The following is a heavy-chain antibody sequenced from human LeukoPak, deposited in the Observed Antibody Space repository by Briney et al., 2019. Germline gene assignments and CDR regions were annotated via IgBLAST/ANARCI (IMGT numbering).Heavy chain of an antibody. Sequence: GSLRLSCAASGFTFSSYGMNWIRQPPGKGLEWIGEINHSGSTNYNPSLKSRVTISVDTSKNQFSLKLSSVTAADTAVYYCARRPQYYYGSGSRFRFDPWGQGTLVTVSS. J-gene: IGHJ5*02. CDR3: ARRPQYYYGSGSRFRFDP. V-gene: IGHV4-34*01. CDR1: GFTFSSYG. CDR2: INHSGST. D-gene: IGHD3-10*01.